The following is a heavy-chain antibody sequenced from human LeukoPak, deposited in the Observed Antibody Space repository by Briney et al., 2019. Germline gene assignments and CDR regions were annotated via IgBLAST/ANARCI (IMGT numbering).Heavy chain of an antibody. CDR3: ARDQDYAFDF. J-gene: IGHJ4*02. Sequence: PSETLSLTCTVSGGSISSFFWSWIRQPPGKGLEWIGSIHYSGDTKYNPSLKSRVSLSVDTSKQQFSLRLSSVTPADTAVYYCARDQDYAFDFWGQGTLVTVFS. CDR2: IHYSGDT. D-gene: IGHD4-17*01. V-gene: IGHV4-59*01. CDR1: GGSISSFF.